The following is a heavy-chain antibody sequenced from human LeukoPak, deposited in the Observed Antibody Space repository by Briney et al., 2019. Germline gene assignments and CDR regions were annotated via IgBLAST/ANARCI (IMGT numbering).Heavy chain of an antibody. CDR2: ITATGGST. D-gene: IGHD3-16*01. CDR1: GFTFSNFA. Sequence: GGSLRLSCAASGFTFSNFAMSWVRQAPGKGLEWVSLITATGGSTYYADSVKGRFTISRDNSKNTLYLQMNSLRAEDTAVYYCAREVGGSAFDIWGQGTMVTVSA. CDR3: AREVGGSAFDI. V-gene: IGHV3-23*01. J-gene: IGHJ3*02.